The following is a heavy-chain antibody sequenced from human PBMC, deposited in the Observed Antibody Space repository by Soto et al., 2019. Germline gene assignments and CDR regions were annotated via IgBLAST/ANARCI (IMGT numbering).Heavy chain of an antibody. V-gene: IGHV1-46*01. D-gene: IGHD4-4*01. CDR1: GYTFTSYY. J-gene: IGHJ6*02. CDR3: ARDRADYSNSGPHYYYYYGMDV. Sequence: GASVKVSCKASGYTFTSYYMHWVRQAPGQRLEGMGIINPSGGSTSYAQKFQGRVTMTRDTATSTVYVELRSLRSEDTAVYYCARDRADYSNSGPHYYYYYGMDVWGQGTTVTVSS. CDR2: INPSGGST.